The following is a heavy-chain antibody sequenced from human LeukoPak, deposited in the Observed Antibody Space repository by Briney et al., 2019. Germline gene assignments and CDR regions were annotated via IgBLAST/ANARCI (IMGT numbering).Heavy chain of an antibody. CDR1: GGTFSSYA. CDR2: IIPIFGTA. Sequence: ASVKVSCKASGGTFSSYAISWVRQDPGQGPEWMGRIIPIFGTANYAQKFQGRVTITTDESTSTAYMELSSLRSEDTAVYYCARGSDYGDYVGGDYWGQGTLVTVSS. D-gene: IGHD4-17*01. CDR3: ARGSDYGDYVGGDY. J-gene: IGHJ4*02. V-gene: IGHV1-69*05.